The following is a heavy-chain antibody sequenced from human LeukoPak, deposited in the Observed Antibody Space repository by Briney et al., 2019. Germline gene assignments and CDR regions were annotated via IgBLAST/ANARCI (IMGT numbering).Heavy chain of an antibody. Sequence: GGSLRLSCAASGFTFSSYAMHWVRQAPGKGLEWVAVISYDGSNKYYADSVKGRFTISRDNAKNSLYLQMNSLRAEDTAVYYCARDFFLGVLNRQPYYFDYWGQGTLVTVSS. CDR3: ARDFFLGVLNRQPYYFDY. CDR2: ISYDGSNK. J-gene: IGHJ4*02. V-gene: IGHV3-30*04. CDR1: GFTFSSYA. D-gene: IGHD3-3*01.